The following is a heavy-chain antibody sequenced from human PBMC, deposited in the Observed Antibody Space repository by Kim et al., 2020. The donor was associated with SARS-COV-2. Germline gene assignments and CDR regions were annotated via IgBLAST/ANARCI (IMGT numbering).Heavy chain of an antibody. J-gene: IGHJ4*02. D-gene: IGHD4-17*01. Sequence: SPSFQGQVTISADKSISTAYPQWSSLKASDTAMYYCARVGYGDYEYYFDYWGQGTLVTVSS. V-gene: IGHV5-51*01. CDR3: ARVGYGDYEYYFDY.